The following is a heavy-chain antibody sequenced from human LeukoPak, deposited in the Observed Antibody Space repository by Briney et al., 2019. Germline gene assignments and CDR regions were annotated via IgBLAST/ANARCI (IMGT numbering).Heavy chain of an antibody. Sequence: GGSLRLSCATSGFTFSSYSMNWVRQAPGRGLEWVSSVTTSSSYIYYADSVKGRFTSSRDNAKNSLYLQMNSLRAEDTAVYYCARVHSSGQLETFDYWGQGTLVTVSS. CDR2: VTTSSSYI. V-gene: IGHV3-21*01. D-gene: IGHD6-19*01. J-gene: IGHJ4*02. CDR3: ARVHSSGQLETFDY. CDR1: GFTFSSYS.